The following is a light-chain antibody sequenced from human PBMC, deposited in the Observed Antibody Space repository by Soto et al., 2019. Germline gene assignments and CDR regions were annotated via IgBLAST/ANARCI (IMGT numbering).Light chain of an antibody. Sequence: EMVLTQSPGTLSLSPGQRATLSCRASESVNGRYLAWYQQKPGQSPRLLIYDASTRATGIPDRFTGSGSGTAFTLTISRLEPEDFAVYYCQQYNNWPPYTFGQGTKLEIE. CDR1: ESVNGRY. CDR2: DAS. J-gene: IGKJ2*01. V-gene: IGKV3-20*01. CDR3: QQYNNWPPYT.